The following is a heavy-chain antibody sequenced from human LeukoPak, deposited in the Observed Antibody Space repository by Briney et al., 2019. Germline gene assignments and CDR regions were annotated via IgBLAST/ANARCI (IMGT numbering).Heavy chain of an antibody. Sequence: GGSLRLSCAASGFTFSSYSMNWVRQAPGKGLEWVSYISSSSSTIYYADSVKGRFTISRDNSKNTLYLQMNSLRAEDTAVYYCALGSGHYYDSNFDYWGQGTLVTVSS. V-gene: IGHV3-48*01. J-gene: IGHJ4*02. CDR2: ISSSSSTI. CDR1: GFTFSSYS. CDR3: ALGSGHYYDSNFDY. D-gene: IGHD3-22*01.